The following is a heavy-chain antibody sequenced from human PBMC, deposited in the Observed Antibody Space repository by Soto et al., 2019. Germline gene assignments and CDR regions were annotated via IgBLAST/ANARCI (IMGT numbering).Heavy chain of an antibody. CDR2: VSFDVSNK. Sequence: QVQLVESGGGVVQPGRSLRLSCAASGFTFSTHAMHWVRQAPGKGLECVAIVSFDVSNKYYADAVKGRFTISRDNSKNTLYLQMSGLTPEDTAFYYCARDQTGITTAGGGRIDHWGQGTLVTVSS. V-gene: IGHV3-30-3*01. CDR3: ARDQTGITTAGGGRIDH. J-gene: IGHJ4*02. D-gene: IGHD6-13*01. CDR1: GFTFSTHA.